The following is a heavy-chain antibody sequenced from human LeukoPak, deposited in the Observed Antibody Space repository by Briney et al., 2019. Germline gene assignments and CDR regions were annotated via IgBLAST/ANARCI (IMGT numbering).Heavy chain of an antibody. CDR1: GGSISSDY. CDR2: ISGSGSST. Sequence: PSETLSLTCTVSGGSISSDYWSWIRQAPGKGLEWVSAISGSGSSTYYADAVKGRFTISRDNSKNTLYLQMNSLRAEDTAVYYCAKNLYSSSWSANGMDVWGQGTTVTVSS. CDR3: AKNLYSSSWSANGMDV. J-gene: IGHJ6*02. D-gene: IGHD6-13*01. V-gene: IGHV3-23*01.